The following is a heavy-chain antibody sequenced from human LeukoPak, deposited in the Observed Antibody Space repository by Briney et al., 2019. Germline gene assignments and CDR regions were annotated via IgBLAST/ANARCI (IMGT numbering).Heavy chain of an antibody. J-gene: IGHJ4*02. Sequence: SETLSLTCAVYGGSFSGYYWSWIRQPPGKGLEWIGEINHSGSTNYNPSLKSRVTISVDTSKNQFSLKLSSVTAADTAVYYCARGEVVTAYCFDYWGQGTLVTVSS. CDR3: ARGEVVTAYCFDY. CDR2: INHSGST. D-gene: IGHD2-21*02. V-gene: IGHV4-34*01. CDR1: GGSFSGYY.